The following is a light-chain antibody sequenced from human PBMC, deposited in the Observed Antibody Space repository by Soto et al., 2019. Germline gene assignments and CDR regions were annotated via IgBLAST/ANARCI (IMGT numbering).Light chain of an antibody. Sequence: QSVLTQPPSASGSPGQSVTISCTGTSSDVGRYNYISWYQQRPGKAPKLIIYEVSKRPSGVPDRLSGFKYGNTASLTVSGLQAEDEADYYCSSYAGNSSYVFGTGTKGTVL. CDR3: SSYAGNSSYV. CDR2: EVS. V-gene: IGLV2-8*01. CDR1: SSDVGRYNY. J-gene: IGLJ1*01.